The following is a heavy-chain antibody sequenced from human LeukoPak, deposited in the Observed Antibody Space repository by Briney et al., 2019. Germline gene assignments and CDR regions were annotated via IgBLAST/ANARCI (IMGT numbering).Heavy chain of an antibody. CDR3: ARDAESYSLGIAVAGKYYFDY. V-gene: IGHV1-46*01. D-gene: IGHD6-19*01. CDR2: IDPSVGST. Sequence: ASVKVSCKASGYTFTAYYIQWVRQAPGQGLEWMGLIDPSVGSTSNAQKFQGRITLTRDTSTSTVYMELSSLRSADTAVYYCARDAESYSLGIAVAGKYYFDYWGQGTLVTVSS. CDR1: GYTFTAYY. J-gene: IGHJ4*02.